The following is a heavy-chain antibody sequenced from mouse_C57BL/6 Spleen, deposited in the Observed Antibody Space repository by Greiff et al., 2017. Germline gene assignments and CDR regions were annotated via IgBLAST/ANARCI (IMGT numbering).Heavy chain of an antibody. CDR1: GFTFSDYG. CDR2: ISSGSSTI. CDR3: AKPAWFAY. V-gene: IGHV5-17*01. J-gene: IGHJ3*01. Sequence: EVKLMESGGGLVKPGGSLKLSCAASGFTFSDYGMHWVHQAPEKGLEWVAYISSGSSTIYYADTVKGRFTISRDNAKNTLFLQMTSLRSEDTAMYYCAKPAWFAYWGQGTLVTVSA.